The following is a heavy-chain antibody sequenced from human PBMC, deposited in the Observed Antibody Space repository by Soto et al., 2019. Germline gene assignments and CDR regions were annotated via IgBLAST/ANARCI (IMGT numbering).Heavy chain of an antibody. CDR2: IGGSGGYT. D-gene: IGHD6-6*01. Sequence: GGSLRLSCAASGFTLSSYDMHWVRQATGKGLEWVSGIGGSGGYTSYADSVKGRFTISRDNSKNKVYLQMKSLRAEDTAVYYCAKDAAMVSSTFNYFDHWGQGALVTVSS. J-gene: IGHJ4*02. CDR3: AKDAAMVSSTFNYFDH. V-gene: IGHV3-23*01. CDR1: GFTLSSYD.